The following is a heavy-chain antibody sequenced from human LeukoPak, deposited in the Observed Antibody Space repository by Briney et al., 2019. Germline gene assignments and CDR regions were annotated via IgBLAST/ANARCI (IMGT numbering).Heavy chain of an antibody. J-gene: IGHJ4*02. D-gene: IGHD5-18*01. CDR2: ISYDGSNK. CDR3: ARARGIQLWPTWKKGEFDY. Sequence: GGSLRLSCAASGFTFSSYGMHWVRQAPGKGLEWVAVISYDGSNKGYADSVKGRFTLSRDNSKNTLYLHMNSLRAEDTAVYYCARARGIQLWPTWKKGEFDYWGQGTLVTVSS. V-gene: IGHV3-30*03. CDR1: GFTFSSYG.